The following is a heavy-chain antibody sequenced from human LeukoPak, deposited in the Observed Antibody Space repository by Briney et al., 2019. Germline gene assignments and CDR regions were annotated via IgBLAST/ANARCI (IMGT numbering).Heavy chain of an antibody. CDR1: GGSISSSSYY. J-gene: IGHJ4*02. D-gene: IGHD6-19*01. V-gene: IGHV4-39*01. Sequence: SETLSLTCTVSGGSISSSSYYWGWIRQPPGKGLEWIGSIYYSGSTYYNPSLKSRVTISVDTSKNQFSLKLSSVTAADTAVYYYARHELAAPQYSSGWFDYWGQGTLVTVSS. CDR2: IYYSGST. CDR3: ARHELAAPQYSSGWFDY.